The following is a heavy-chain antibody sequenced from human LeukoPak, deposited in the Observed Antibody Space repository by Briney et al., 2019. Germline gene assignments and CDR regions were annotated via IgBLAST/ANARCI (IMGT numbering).Heavy chain of an antibody. D-gene: IGHD5-18*01. CDR2: IYYSGST. CDR3: ARNEKAVRGYTYGPLYYFDS. CDR1: GGSISSGDYY. J-gene: IGHJ4*02. V-gene: IGHV4-31*03. Sequence: SETLSLTCTVSGGSISSGDYYWSWIRQLPGKGLEWIGSIYYSGSTYYSPSLKSRITMSVDASKNQFSLKLSSVTDADTAVYYCARNEKAVRGYTYGPLYYFDSWGQGTLVTVSS.